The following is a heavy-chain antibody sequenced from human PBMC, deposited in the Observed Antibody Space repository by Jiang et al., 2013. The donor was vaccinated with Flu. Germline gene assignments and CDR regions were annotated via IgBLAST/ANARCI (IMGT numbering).Heavy chain of an antibody. Sequence: LLKPSETLSLTCRVSGYSISSGGYWGWIRQSPGKGLEWIGSIYHSGSIHYNPSLKSPVTISVDTSKNQFSLKMTSVTATDTAVYYCAATVFGVVIPTYFHFWGQGTLVAVSS. CDR2: IYHSGSI. J-gene: IGHJ4*02. D-gene: IGHD3-3*01. CDR3: AATVFGVVIPTYFHF. V-gene: IGHV4-38-2*01. CDR1: GYSISSGGY.